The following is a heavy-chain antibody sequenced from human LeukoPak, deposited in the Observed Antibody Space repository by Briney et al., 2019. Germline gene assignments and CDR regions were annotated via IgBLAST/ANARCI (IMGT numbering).Heavy chain of an antibody. V-gene: IGHV3-11*01. Sequence: GGSLRLSCAASGFTFSDYYMSWIRQAPGKGLEWVSYISSSGSTIYYADSVKGRFTISRDNAKNSLYPQMNSLRAEDTAVYYCAREPNYYDSSDDYWGQGTLVTVSS. CDR1: GFTFSDYY. CDR2: ISSSGSTI. CDR3: AREPNYYDSSDDY. D-gene: IGHD3-22*01. J-gene: IGHJ4*02.